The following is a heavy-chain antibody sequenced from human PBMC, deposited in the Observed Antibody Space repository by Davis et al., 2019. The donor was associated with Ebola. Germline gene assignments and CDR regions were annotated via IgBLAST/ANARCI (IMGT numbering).Heavy chain of an antibody. V-gene: IGHV3-43D*03. Sequence: PGGSLRLSCAASGFTFDDYVIHWVRQAPGKGLEWVSVVSWDGGSTHYADSVKGRFTISRDSRKNSLYLQMNSLRLEDTALYYCAKSFEVRFVRQPLDYWGQGTLVIVSS. CDR3: AKSFEVRFVRQPLDY. D-gene: IGHD1-14*01. CDR1: GFTFDDYV. J-gene: IGHJ4*02. CDR2: VSWDGGST.